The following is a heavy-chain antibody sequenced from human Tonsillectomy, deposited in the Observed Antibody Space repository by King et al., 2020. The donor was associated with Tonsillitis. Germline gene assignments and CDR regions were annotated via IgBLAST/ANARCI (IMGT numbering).Heavy chain of an antibody. Sequence: EVQLVESGGGLVQPGGSLRLSCAASGFTFSSYAMSWVRQAPGKGLEWVSGISCSGTTTFYADSVKGRFTISRDNSKNTLYVQMNSLRADDTAVYYCAKHSGDFYDPENAFDFWGQGTRVTVSS. V-gene: IGHV3-23*04. CDR1: GFTFSSYA. D-gene: IGHD3-3*01. CDR3: AKHSGDFYDPENAFDF. J-gene: IGHJ3*01. CDR2: ISCSGTTT.